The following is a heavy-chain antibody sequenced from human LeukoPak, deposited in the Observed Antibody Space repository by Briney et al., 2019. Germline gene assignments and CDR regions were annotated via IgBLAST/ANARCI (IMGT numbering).Heavy chain of an antibody. Sequence: SETLSLTCTVSGGSISSSSYYWGWIRQPPGKGLEWIGSIYHSGSTYYNPSLKSRVTISVDTSKNQFSLKLSSVTAADTAVYYCARDPEDIVVVPAARFDYWGQGTLVTVSS. D-gene: IGHD2-2*01. J-gene: IGHJ4*02. V-gene: IGHV4-39*07. CDR1: GGSISSSSYY. CDR3: ARDPEDIVVVPAARFDY. CDR2: IYHSGST.